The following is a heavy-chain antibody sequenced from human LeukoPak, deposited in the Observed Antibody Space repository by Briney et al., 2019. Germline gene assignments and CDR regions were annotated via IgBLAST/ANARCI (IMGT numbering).Heavy chain of an antibody. J-gene: IGHJ4*02. CDR1: GGSISSSSYY. V-gene: IGHV4-39*02. Sequence: SETLSLTCTVSGGSISSSSYYWGWIRQPPGKGLEWIGSIYYSGSTYYSPSLKSRVTISVDTSKNQFSLKLSSVTAADTAVYYCATDYGDYFDYWGQGTLVTVSS. CDR3: ATDYGDYFDY. D-gene: IGHD4-17*01. CDR2: IYYSGST.